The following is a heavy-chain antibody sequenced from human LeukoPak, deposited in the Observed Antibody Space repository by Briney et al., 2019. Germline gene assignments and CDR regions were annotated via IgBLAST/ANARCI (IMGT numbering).Heavy chain of an antibody. Sequence: GASVKVSCKASGGTFSSYAISWVRQAPGQGLEWMGGIIPIFGTANYAQKLQGRVTMTTDTSTSTAYMELRSLRSDDTAVYYCTIRGRWTIADYWGQGTLVTVSS. CDR1: GGTFSSYA. J-gene: IGHJ4*02. CDR2: IIPIFGTA. CDR3: TIRGRWTIADY. D-gene: IGHD4-23*01. V-gene: IGHV1-69*05.